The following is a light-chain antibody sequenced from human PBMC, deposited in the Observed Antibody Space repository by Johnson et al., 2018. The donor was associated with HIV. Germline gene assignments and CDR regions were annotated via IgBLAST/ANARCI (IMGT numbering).Light chain of an antibody. CDR1: SSNIENNY. J-gene: IGLJ1*01. V-gene: IGLV1-51*02. Sequence: QSVLTQPPSVSAPPGQKVTISCSGSSSNIENNYVSWYQQLPETAPKLLIYENNKRPSGIPDRFSGSKSGTSATLGITGLQTGDEADYYCGTGDSSLSTYVFGTGTKVTVL. CDR2: ENN. CDR3: GTGDSSLSTYV.